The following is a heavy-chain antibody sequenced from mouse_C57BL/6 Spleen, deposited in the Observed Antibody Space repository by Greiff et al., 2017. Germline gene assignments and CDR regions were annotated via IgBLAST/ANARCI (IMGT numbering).Heavy chain of an antibody. Sequence: QVQLKQPGTELVKPGASVKLSCKASGYTFTSYWMHWVKQRPGQGLEWIGNINPSNGGTNYNEKFKSKATLTVDKSSSTAYMQLSSLTSEDSAVYYCARSNYGSSYGYFEVWGTGTTVTVSS. CDR3: ARSNYGSSYGYFEV. V-gene: IGHV1-53*01. CDR1: GYTFTSYW. CDR2: INPSNGGT. J-gene: IGHJ1*03. D-gene: IGHD1-1*01.